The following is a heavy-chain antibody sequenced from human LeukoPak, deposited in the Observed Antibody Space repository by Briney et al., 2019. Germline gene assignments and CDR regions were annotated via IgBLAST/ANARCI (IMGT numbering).Heavy chain of an antibody. CDR2: ISGSGGST. J-gene: IGHJ4*02. CDR1: GFTFSSYA. Sequence: GRSLRLSCAASGFTFSSYAMSWVRQAPGKGLEWVSAISGSGGSTYYADSVKGRFTISRDNSKNTLYLQMNSLRAEDTAVYYCAKHTDFDWFYRGWYFDYWGQGTLVTVSS. V-gene: IGHV3-23*01. D-gene: IGHD3-9*01. CDR3: AKHTDFDWFYRGWYFDY.